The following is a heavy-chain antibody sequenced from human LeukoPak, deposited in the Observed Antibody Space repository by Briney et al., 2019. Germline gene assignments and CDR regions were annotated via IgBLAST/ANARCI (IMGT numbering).Heavy chain of an antibody. CDR3: ARSATVATGYFDY. D-gene: IGHD5-12*01. V-gene: IGHV4-39*07. Sequence: SETLSLTCSVSGGSISSSGHYWGWIRQSPEKGLDWIGSIYSNGNTYYNPSVKSRITISVDTSKNQFSLKLTSVTAAETAVYYCARSATVATGYFDYWGQGALVTVSS. CDR1: GGSISSSGHY. CDR2: IYSNGNT. J-gene: IGHJ4*02.